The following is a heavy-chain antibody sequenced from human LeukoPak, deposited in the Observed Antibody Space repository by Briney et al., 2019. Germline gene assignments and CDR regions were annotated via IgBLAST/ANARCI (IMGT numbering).Heavy chain of an antibody. J-gene: IGHJ4*02. CDR3: VKHSAPVLAAARFDY. V-gene: IGHV3-23*01. D-gene: IGHD2-2*01. CDR2: ISGSGTNT. CDR1: GFNFRSFI. Sequence: GGSLRLSCAASGFNFRSFIMSWVRQAPGKGLEWVSVISGSGTNTYYADSVKGRFTISRDNSKNTPYLQMNSLRAEDTALYYCVKHSAPVLAAARFDYWGQGNLVTVSS.